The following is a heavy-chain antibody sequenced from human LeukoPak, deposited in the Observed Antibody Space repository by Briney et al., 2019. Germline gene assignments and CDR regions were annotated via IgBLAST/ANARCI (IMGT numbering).Heavy chain of an antibody. CDR2: IYHSGST. J-gene: IGHJ5*02. V-gene: IGHV4-38-2*02. Sequence: SETLSLTCTVSGYSISSGYYWGWIRQPPGKGLEWIGSIYHSGSTYYNPSLKSRVTISVDTSKNKVSLKLTSVTAADTAVYYCARDWSGGPIDLWGQGTQVTVSS. CDR1: GYSISSGYY. CDR3: ARDWSGGPIDL. D-gene: IGHD3-3*01.